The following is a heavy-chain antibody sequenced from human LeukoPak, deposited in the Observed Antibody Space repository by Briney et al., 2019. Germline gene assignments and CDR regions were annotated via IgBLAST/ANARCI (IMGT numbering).Heavy chain of an antibody. CDR2: IIPIFDTA. J-gene: IGHJ6*02. CDR3: ARASFRRPATAIQYYYYGMDV. Sequence: SVKVSCMASGGTFSSYAISWVRQAPGQGLEWMGGIIPIFDTANYAQKFQGSVTITADESTSTAYMELSSLRSEDTAVYYCARASFRRPATAIQYYYYGMDVWGQGTTVTVSS. CDR1: GGTFSSYA. V-gene: IGHV1-69*13. D-gene: IGHD2-2*02.